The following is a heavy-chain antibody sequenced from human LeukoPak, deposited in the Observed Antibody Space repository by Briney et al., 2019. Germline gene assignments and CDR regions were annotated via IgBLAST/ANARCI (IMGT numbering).Heavy chain of an antibody. Sequence: TSETLSLTCTVSGGSISGSSYYWGWIRQPPGKGLEWIGSIYFSGSTYYNPSLKSRVTISVDTSKNQFSLKLSSVTAADTAVYYCARHPSYWGQGTLVTVSS. CDR3: ARHPSY. V-gene: IGHV4-39*01. CDR2: IYFSGST. J-gene: IGHJ4*02. CDR1: GGSISGSSYY.